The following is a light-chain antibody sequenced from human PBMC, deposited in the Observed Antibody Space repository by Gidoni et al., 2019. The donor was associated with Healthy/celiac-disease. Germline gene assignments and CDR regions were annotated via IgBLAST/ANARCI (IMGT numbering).Light chain of an antibody. Sequence: EIGMTQSPATLSVSPGERATLSCRASQSVSSNLAWYQQKPGQAPRLLIYGASTRATGIPARFSGSGSGTEFTLTISSLQSEDFAVYSCQQYNNWPPFTFGPGTKVDIK. CDR1: QSVSSN. V-gene: IGKV3-15*01. J-gene: IGKJ3*01. CDR3: QQYNNWPPFT. CDR2: GAS.